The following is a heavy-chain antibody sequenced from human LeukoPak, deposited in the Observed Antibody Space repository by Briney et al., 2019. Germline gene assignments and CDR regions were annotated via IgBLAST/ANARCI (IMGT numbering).Heavy chain of an antibody. CDR2: ISYDGSNK. J-gene: IGHJ4*02. Sequence: PGRSLRLSCAASGFTFSSYAMHWVRQAPGKGLEWVAVISYDGSNKYYADSVKGRFTISRDNSKNPLYLQMNSLRAEDTAVYYCAREYPGTATLIDYWGQGTLVTVSS. CDR3: AREYPGTATLIDY. CDR1: GFTFSSYA. D-gene: IGHD2-21*02. V-gene: IGHV3-30-3*01.